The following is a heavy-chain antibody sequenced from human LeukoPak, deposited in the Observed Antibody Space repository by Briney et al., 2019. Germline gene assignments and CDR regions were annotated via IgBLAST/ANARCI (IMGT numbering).Heavy chain of an antibody. CDR2: IKQDGSAK. J-gene: IGHJ5*02. CDR1: GFTLRSYW. CDR3: ARDSGGPYYDFWSGP. Sequence: GGSLRLSCAASGFTLRSYWMSWVRQAPGKGLEWVANIKQDGSAKYYVDSVKGRFTISRDNAKNSLYLQMNSLRAEDTAVYYCARDSGGPYYDFWSGPWGQGTLVTVSS. V-gene: IGHV3-7*01. D-gene: IGHD3-3*01.